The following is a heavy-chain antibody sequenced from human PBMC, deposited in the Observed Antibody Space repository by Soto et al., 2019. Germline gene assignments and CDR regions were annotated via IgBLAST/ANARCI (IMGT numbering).Heavy chain of an antibody. CDR3: ARRGGWESPGAFDI. CDR2: INPNSGGT. J-gene: IGHJ3*02. Sequence: QVQLVQSGAEVKKPGASVKVSCKASGYTFTGYYMHWVRQAPGQGLEWMGWINPNSGGTNYAQKLQGRVTMTRDTSISTAYMELSRLRSDDTAVYYCARRGGWESPGAFDIWGQGTMVTVSS. D-gene: IGHD1-26*01. V-gene: IGHV1-2*02. CDR1: GYTFTGYY.